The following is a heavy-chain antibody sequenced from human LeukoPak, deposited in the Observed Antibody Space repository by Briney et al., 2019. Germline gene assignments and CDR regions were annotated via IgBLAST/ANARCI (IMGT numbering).Heavy chain of an antibody. Sequence: RGPLRLSCAASGFTFSSYAMSWVRQAPGKGLEWVSAISGSGGSTYYADSVKGRFTISRDNSKNTLYLQMNSLRAEDAAVYYCAKDRGYSYGDLVDYWGQGTLVTVSS. J-gene: IGHJ4*02. CDR2: ISGSGGST. D-gene: IGHD5-18*01. CDR1: GFTFSSYA. V-gene: IGHV3-23*01. CDR3: AKDRGYSYGDLVDY.